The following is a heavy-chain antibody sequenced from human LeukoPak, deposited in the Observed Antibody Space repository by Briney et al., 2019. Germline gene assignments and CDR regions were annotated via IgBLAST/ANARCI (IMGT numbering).Heavy chain of an antibody. D-gene: IGHD3-22*01. Sequence: GASVKVSCKASGYTFTDYFMHWVRQAPGQGLEWMGRINLNTGGTNYAQKFQGRVTMTKDTSISTVYMEVSRLRSDDTAVYYCASAGYYEARDWGQGTLVTVSS. CDR3: ASAGYYEARD. J-gene: IGHJ4*02. CDR1: GYTFTDYF. CDR2: INLNTGGT. V-gene: IGHV1-2*06.